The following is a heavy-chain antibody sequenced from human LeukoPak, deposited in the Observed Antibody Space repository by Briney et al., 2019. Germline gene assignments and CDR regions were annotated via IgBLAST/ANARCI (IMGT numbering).Heavy chain of an antibody. V-gene: IGHV4-59*08. D-gene: IGHD3-10*01. J-gene: IGHJ1*01. CDR3: VRRDPTSYYGSGTYFQH. CDR2: VFSNGNT. Sequence: PGGSLRLSCAASGFTFDDYWMNWVRQAPGKGLEWIGYVFSNGNTNYNPSVKSRVTISIDTSKRQFSLKMASVTAADTAMYYCVRRDPTSYYGSGTYFQHWSQGTQVIVSS. CDR1: GFTFDDYW.